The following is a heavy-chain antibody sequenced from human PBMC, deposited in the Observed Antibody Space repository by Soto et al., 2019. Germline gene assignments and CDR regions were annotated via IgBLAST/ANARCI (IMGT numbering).Heavy chain of an antibody. D-gene: IGHD3-3*01. V-gene: IGHV3-23*01. CDR3: AKKVTIYAVDPADY. J-gene: IGHJ4*02. Sequence: LRLSCAASGFTFSSYAMSWVRQAPGKGLEWVSVMSGSGDDAYYADSVKGRFTISRDNSKNMLYLQMNSLRAEDTAVYFCAKKVTIYAVDPADYWGQGTQVTVSS. CDR2: MSGSGDDA. CDR1: GFTFSSYA.